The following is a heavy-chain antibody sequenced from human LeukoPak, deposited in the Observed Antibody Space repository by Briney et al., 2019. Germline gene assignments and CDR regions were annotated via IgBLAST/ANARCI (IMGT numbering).Heavy chain of an antibody. J-gene: IGHJ4*02. Sequence: SGPTLVNPTQTLTLTCNFSGFSLSTSGGGVGWIRQPPGKALEWLALIYWDDDKRYSPSLKSRLTITKDTSKNQVVLTMTNMDPVDTATYYCAHYSGYDLYSSGWYVYWGQGTLVTVSS. CDR3: AHYSGYDLYSSGWYVY. D-gene: IGHD6-19*01. V-gene: IGHV2-5*02. CDR2: IYWDDDK. CDR1: GFSLSTSGGG.